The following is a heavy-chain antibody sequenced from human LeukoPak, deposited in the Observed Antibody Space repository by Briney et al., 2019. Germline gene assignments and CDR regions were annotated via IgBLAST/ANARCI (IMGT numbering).Heavy chain of an antibody. CDR1: GGSISSSSYY. CDR2: IYYSGST. J-gene: IGHJ3*02. CDR3: ARGPGPLQQERLEAFDI. Sequence: SETLSLTCTVSGGSISSSSYYWGWIRQPPGKGLECIGSIYYSGSTYYNPSLNSRLTVSLDTSQNHFSLRLRSVTAADTAVYYCARGPGPLQQERLEAFDIWGLGTVVTVSS. V-gene: IGHV4-39*07. D-gene: IGHD1-1*01.